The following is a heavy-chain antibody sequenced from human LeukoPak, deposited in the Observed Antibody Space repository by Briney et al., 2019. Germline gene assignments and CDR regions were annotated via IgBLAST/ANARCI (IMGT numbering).Heavy chain of an antibody. CDR2: VNTKGET. CDR3: ATSNDAKIAPFDH. CDR1: GVSMSAFQ. Sequence: SWETLSLTCTVSGVSMSAFQWSWVRQSPEKGLEWIGCVNTKGETNYNPSLKSRVITSVDTSKSQFSLRLTSVTAADTAVYYCATSNDAKIAPFDHWGQGALVTVSS. J-gene: IGHJ4*02. V-gene: IGHV4-4*09. D-gene: IGHD2-8*01.